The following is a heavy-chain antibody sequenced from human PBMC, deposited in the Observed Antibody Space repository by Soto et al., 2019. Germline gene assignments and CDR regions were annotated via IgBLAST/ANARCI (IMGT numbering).Heavy chain of an antibody. J-gene: IGHJ6*02. Sequence: QVQLVESGGGLVKPGGSLRLSCAASGLTFSDCYMNWIRQAPGKGLEWVSYISSSGSSINYAGSVKGRFTISRDNAKNPLYLQMNSLSAEDTAMYYCARVRFGEWGYAMDVWGQGTTVTVSS. CDR3: ARVRFGEWGYAMDV. D-gene: IGHD3-10*01. CDR1: GLTFSDCY. CDR2: ISSSGSSI. V-gene: IGHV3-11*01.